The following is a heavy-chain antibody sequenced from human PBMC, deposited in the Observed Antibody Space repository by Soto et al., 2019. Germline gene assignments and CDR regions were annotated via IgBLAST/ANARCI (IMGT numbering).Heavy chain of an antibody. CDR2: IYPGDSDT. D-gene: IGHD3-16*01. CDR1: GYTFSDYW. V-gene: IGHV5-51*01. Sequence: GASLKISCKGSGYTFSDYWIGWVRQMPGKGLEWMGLIYPGDSDTRYSPSFQGQVTISADKSISTAYLQWSSLKASDTAMYYCARHEKLWGAHGSYYGMDVWGQGTTVTVSS. CDR3: ARHEKLWGAHGSYYGMDV. J-gene: IGHJ6*02.